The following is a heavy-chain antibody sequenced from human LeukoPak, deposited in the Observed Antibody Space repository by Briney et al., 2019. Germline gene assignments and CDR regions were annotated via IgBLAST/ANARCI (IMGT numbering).Heavy chain of an antibody. J-gene: IGHJ3*02. CDR3: AREPTSTDAFEI. D-gene: IGHD3-16*01. CDR2: INSDGSST. CDR1: GFTFSSYW. Sequence: GGSLRLSCAASGFTFSSYWMHWVRQAPGKGLVWVSRINSDGSSTSYADSVKGRFTISRDNAKNTLYLQMNSLRAEDTAVYYCAREPTSTDAFEIWGQGTMVTVSS. V-gene: IGHV3-74*01.